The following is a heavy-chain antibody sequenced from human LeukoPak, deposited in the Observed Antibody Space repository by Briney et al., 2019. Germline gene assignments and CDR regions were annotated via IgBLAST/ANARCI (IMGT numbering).Heavy chain of an antibody. V-gene: IGHV4-39*07. D-gene: IGHD5-18*01. CDR2: MCYSGNT. J-gene: IGHJ2*01. Sequence: SETLSLTCTSSGDSISSSTYYWGWIRQPPGKGLEWIGSMCYSGNTYYNPSLKSRVTISVDTSKNQFSLKLSSVTAADTAVYYCARVPGFSYGPDWYFDLWGRGTLVTVSS. CDR3: ARVPGFSYGPDWYFDL. CDR1: GDSISSSTYY.